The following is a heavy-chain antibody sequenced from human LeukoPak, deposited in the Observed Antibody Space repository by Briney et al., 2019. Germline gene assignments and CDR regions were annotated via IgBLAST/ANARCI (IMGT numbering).Heavy chain of an antibody. Sequence: SETLSLTCTVSGGSISSGGYYWSWIRQHPGKGLEWIGYIYSGSTYYNPSLKSRVTISVDTSKNQFSLKLSSVTAADTAVYYCAKERKYSYGYPLDYWGQGTLVTVSS. V-gene: IGHV4-31*03. CDR1: GGSISSGGYY. J-gene: IGHJ4*02. CDR2: IYSGST. CDR3: AKERKYSYGYPLDY. D-gene: IGHD5-18*01.